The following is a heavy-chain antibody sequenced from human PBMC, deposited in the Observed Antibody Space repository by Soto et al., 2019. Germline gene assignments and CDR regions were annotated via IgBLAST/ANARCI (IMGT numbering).Heavy chain of an antibody. CDR3: ANGGWMGAHAADY. CDR1: GFTFSSYG. D-gene: IGHD1-26*01. Sequence: GGSLRLSCAASGFTFSSYGMHWVRQAPGKGLEWVAVISYDGSNKYYADSVKGRFTISRDNSKNTLYLQMNSLRAEDTAVYYCANGGWMGAHAADYWGQGTLVTVSS. J-gene: IGHJ4*02. V-gene: IGHV3-30*18. CDR2: ISYDGSNK.